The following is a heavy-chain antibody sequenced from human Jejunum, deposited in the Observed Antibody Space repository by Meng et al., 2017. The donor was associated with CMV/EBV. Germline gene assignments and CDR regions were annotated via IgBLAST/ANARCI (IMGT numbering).Heavy chain of an antibody. J-gene: IGHJ4*02. V-gene: IGHV3-7*01. CDR1: GFSVNRYW. CDR2: IREDGSEK. D-gene: IGHD6-13*01. Sequence: AASGFSVNRYWMSWGRQAQGKGLEWVANIREDGSEKHYADSIKGRLTVSRDNAKRSLYLQMNSLRAEDTALYYCVRVIAAKDYFDYWGQGTLVTVSS. CDR3: VRVIAAKDYFDY.